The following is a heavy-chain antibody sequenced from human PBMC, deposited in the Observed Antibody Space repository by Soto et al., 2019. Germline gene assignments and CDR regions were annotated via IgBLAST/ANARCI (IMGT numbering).Heavy chain of an antibody. CDR1: GFPFSTSA. J-gene: IGHJ6*02. Sequence: EVQLLESGGGLVQPGGSLRLSCAASGFPFSTSAMNWVRQAPGKGLEWVSIISGTSDAAYYAESVKGRFTSSRDNSKNTQYLQITSLRAEDTAVYYCGKYSGSYPVYNGMNVWCQGPTVTVSS. D-gene: IGHD1-26*01. V-gene: IGHV3-23*01. CDR3: GKYSGSYPVYNGMNV. CDR2: ISGTSDAA.